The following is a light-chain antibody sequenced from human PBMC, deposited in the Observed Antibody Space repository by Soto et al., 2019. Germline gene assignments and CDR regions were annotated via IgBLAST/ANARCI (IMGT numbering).Light chain of an antibody. J-gene: IGLJ3*02. CDR1: SGHSIYA. V-gene: IGLV4-69*01. Sequence: QLVLTQSPSASASLGASVKLTCTLSSGHSIYAVAWHQQQPEKGPRFLMKVHSDGSHTKGDGIPDRFSGSSSGAERYLTISSLQSDDEADYSCQTWGTGNGVFGGGTKLTVL. CDR2: VHSDGSH. CDR3: QTWGTGNGV.